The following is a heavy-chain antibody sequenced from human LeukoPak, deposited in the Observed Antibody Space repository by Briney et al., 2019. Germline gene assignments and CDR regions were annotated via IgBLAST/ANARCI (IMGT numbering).Heavy chain of an antibody. V-gene: IGHV3-30-3*01. J-gene: IGHJ4*02. CDR1: GFTFSSYA. D-gene: IGHD3-9*01. CDR2: ISYDGSNK. Sequence: GRSLRLSCAASGFTFSSYAMHWVRQAPGKGLEWVAVISYDGSNKYYADSVKGRFTISRDNSKNTLYLQMNSLRAEDTAAYYCARDPGKAYFDWLFDYWGQGTLVTVSS. CDR3: ARDPGKAYFDWLFDY.